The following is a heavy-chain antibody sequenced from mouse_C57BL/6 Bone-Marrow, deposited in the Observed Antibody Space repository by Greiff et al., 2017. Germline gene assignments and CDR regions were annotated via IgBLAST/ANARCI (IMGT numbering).Heavy chain of an antibody. CDR2: INYDGSST. D-gene: IGHD2-4*01. CDR1: GFTFSDYY. J-gene: IGHJ4*01. CDR3: AILRRYYYAMDY. V-gene: IGHV5-16*01. Sequence: VVESEGGLVQPGSSMKLSCTASGFTFSDYYMAWVRQVPEKGLEWVANINYDGSSTYYLDSLKSRFIISRDNAKNILYLQMSSLKSEDTATYYCAILRRYYYAMDYWGQGTSVTVSS.